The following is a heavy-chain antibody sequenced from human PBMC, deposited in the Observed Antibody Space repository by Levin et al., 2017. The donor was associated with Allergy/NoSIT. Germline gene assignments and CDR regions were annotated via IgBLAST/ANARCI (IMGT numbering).Heavy chain of an antibody. CDR1: GFTFSSYW. Sequence: GGSLRLSCAASGFTFSSYWMSWVRQAPGKGLEWVANIKQDGSEKYYVDSVKGRFTISRDNAKNSLYLQMNSLRAEDTAVYYCARDRSGWYGPYYFDYWGQGTLVTVSS. CDR3: ARDRSGWYGPYYFDY. D-gene: IGHD6-19*01. CDR2: IKQDGSEK. V-gene: IGHV3-7*01. J-gene: IGHJ4*02.